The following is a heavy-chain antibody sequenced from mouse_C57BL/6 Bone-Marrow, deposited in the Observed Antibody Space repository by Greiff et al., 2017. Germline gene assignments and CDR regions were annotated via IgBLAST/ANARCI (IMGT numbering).Heavy chain of an antibody. CDR3: ATYYCGYYAMDY. D-gene: IGHD1-1*01. CDR2: IHPNSGST. CDR1: GYTFTSYW. J-gene: IGHJ4*01. V-gene: IGHV1-64*01. Sequence: VQLQQPGAELVKPGASVKLSCKASGYTFTSYWMHWVKQRPGQGLEWIGMIHPNSGSTNYNEKFKSKATLTVDKSSSTAYMQLSSLTSEDSAVYYCATYYCGYYAMDYWGQGTSVTVSS.